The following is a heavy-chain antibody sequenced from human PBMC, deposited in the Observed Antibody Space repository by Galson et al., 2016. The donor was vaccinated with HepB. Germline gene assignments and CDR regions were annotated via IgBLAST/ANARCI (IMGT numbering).Heavy chain of an antibody. D-gene: IGHD3-9*01. CDR1: GFTFRKYP. Sequence: SLRLSCAASGFTFRKYPIHWVRQAPGKGLEWVAVISYDGSDNYFADSVKGRFTISRDNSKNMLYLQMNSLTTDDTAMYYCARDGLIVYDILTGYISYKWNFDLWGRGTLVTVSS. CDR2: ISYDGSDN. CDR3: ARDGLIVYDILTGYISYKWNFDL. J-gene: IGHJ2*01. V-gene: IGHV3-30*04.